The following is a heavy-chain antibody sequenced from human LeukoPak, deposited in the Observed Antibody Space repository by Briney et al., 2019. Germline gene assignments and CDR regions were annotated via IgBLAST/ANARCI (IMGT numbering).Heavy chain of an antibody. CDR2: INPNSGGT. J-gene: IGHJ3*02. CDR1: GYTFTGYY. D-gene: IGHD3-22*01. V-gene: IGHV1-2*02. CDR3: ARDIENYDSSGYAFDI. Sequence: GASVKVSCKASGYTFTGYYMHWVRQAPGQGLEWMGWINPNSGGTNYAQKFQGRVTMTRDTSISTAYMELSRLRSDDTAVYYCARDIENYDSSGYAFDIWGQGTMVTVSS.